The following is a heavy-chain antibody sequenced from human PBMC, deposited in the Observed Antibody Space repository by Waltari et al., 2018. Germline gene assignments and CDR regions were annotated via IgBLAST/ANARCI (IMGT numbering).Heavy chain of an antibody. V-gene: IGHV3-74*01. CDR3: VNGYYYNNMDV. CDR2: IDSDASTT. J-gene: IGHJ6*02. Sequence: EVLLVESGGGLVPPGGSLRLSCAASGFTFRDYWMHWVRQAPGKGLVLLSRIDSDASTTNYADSVKGRFTISRDNAKNTVYLEMNSLRADDTAVYYCVNGYYYNNMDVWGQGTTVSVAS. CDR1: GFTFRDYW.